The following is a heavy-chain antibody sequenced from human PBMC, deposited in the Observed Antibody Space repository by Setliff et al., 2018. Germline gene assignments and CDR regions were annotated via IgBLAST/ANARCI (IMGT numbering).Heavy chain of an antibody. D-gene: IGHD3-10*01. V-gene: IGHV4-31*03. Sequence: PSETLSLTCTVSGDSISSGSYYWNWIRQHPEKGLEWLGYIFHSGSTHYNSSLKSRITISIDTSKNHFSLELNSVTAADSAVHYCARVADGSGSFYLGFDYWSQGILVTVSS. CDR1: GDSISSGSYY. J-gene: IGHJ4*02. CDR2: IFHSGST. CDR3: ARVADGSGSFYLGFDY.